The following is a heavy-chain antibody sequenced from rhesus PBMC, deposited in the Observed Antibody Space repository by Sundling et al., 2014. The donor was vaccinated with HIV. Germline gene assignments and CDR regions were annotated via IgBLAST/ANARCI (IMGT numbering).Heavy chain of an antibody. CDR2: INGDSGST. V-gene: IGHV4-80*01. J-gene: IGHJ6*01. Sequence: QVQLQESGPGLVKPSETLSLTCTVSGASISSYWWSWIRQPPGKGLEWIGEINGDSGSTNYNPSLKSRVTISRDTSKNQFSLKLTSVTAAATAVYYCARRGTFAALDSWGQGVVVTVSS. CDR3: ARRGTFAALDS. D-gene: IGHD1-44*01. CDR1: GASISSYW.